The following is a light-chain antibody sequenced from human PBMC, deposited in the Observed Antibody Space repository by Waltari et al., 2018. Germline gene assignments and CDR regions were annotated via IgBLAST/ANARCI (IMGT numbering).Light chain of an antibody. CDR1: PSISSW. CDR2: KAS. CDR3: QQYNSYSGYT. Sequence: DIQMTQSPPTLSESVGESVTITCRASPSISSWLAGYQQKPGKAPKLLIYKASTLKSGVPSRFSGSGSGTEFTLTISSLQPDDFATYYCQQYNSYSGYTFGQGTKLEIK. V-gene: IGKV1-5*03. J-gene: IGKJ2*01.